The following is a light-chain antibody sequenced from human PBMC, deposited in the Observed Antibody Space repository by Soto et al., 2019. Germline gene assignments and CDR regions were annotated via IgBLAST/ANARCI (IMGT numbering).Light chain of an antibody. CDR1: QTVSTN. J-gene: IGKJ1*01. CDR3: QQYNSWPQT. V-gene: IGKV3-15*01. Sequence: EIVLTQSPATLSLSPGERAALSCRASQTVSTNLAWYQQRPGQAPRLLTYDVSTGATGIPARFSGRRSGTEFTLTISSLQSEDFGVYYCQQYNSWPQTFGQGTKVDIK. CDR2: DVS.